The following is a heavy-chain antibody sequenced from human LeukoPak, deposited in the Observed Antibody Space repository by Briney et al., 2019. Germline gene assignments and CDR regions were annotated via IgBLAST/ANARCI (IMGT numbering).Heavy chain of an antibody. V-gene: IGHV4-30-2*01. J-gene: IGHJ6*02. CDR3: ARAEDYDSSGYYYYYGMDV. D-gene: IGHD3-22*01. CDR2: IYHSGST. CDR1: GGSISSGGYS. Sequence: PSQTLSLTCAVSGGSISSGGYSWSWIRQPPGKGLEWIGYIYHSGSTYYNPSLKSRVTISVDRSKNQFSLKLSSVTAADTAVYYCARAEDYDSSGYYYYYGMDVWGQGTTVTISS.